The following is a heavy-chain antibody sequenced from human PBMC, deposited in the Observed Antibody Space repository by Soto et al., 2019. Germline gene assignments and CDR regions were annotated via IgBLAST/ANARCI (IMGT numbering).Heavy chain of an antibody. V-gene: IGHV4-59*08. CDR2: IYYSGST. CDR3: ASWRAGVRGVINDWFDP. Sequence: PSETLSLTCTVSGGSISSYYWSWIRQPPGKGLEWIGYIYYSGSTNYNPSLKSRVTISVDTSKNQFSLKLSSVTAADTAVYYCASWRAGVRGVINDWFDPWGQGTLVTVSS. CDR1: GGSISSYY. D-gene: IGHD3-10*01. J-gene: IGHJ5*02.